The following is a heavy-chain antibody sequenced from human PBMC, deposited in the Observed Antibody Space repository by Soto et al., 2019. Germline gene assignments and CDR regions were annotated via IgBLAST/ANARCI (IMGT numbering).Heavy chain of an antibody. J-gene: IGHJ6*02. CDR2: TYPGASDT. V-gene: IGHV5-51*01. CDR1: GYSFTSYW. CDR3: ARLVSARVNPQVIPLRCFGWSPALSMYV. Sequence: RGESLKISCKRSGYSFTSYWIGWVRQMPGKGLEWMAITYPGASDTRYTPSFQGQDTISADKSISTAYRPLSRLKASDTALQYYARLVSARVNPQVIPLRCFGWSPALSMYVCGQGSTVTVCS. D-gene: IGHD3-9*01.